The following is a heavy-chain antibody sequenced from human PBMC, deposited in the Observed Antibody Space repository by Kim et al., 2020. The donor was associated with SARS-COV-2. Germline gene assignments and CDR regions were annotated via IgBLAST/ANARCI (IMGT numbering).Heavy chain of an antibody. J-gene: IGHJ6*02. Sequence: GGSLRLSCAASGFPFGIFGMHWVRQAPGKGLEWLAIIWYDGSKKYYADSVKGRFTISRDNSQNTLYLQMNNLRAEDTAVYYCAKVDHETTYDYYYYGMDFWGQGTTVTVSS. D-gene: IGHD1-7*01. V-gene: IGHV3-33*06. CDR3: AKVDHETTYDYYYYGMDF. CDR1: GFPFGIFG. CDR2: IWYDGSKK.